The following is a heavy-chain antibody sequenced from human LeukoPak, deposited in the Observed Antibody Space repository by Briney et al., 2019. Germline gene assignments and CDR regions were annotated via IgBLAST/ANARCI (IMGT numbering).Heavy chain of an antibody. Sequence: SETLSLTCTVSGYSMSSGYYWGWIRQPPGKGLQWIGSIFHNGNSYYNPSLKSRVTISVDTSKNQFSLKVNSVTAADTAVYYCARVGYNWNLWFDFWGQGTTVTVSS. V-gene: IGHV4-38-2*02. CDR2: IFHNGNS. CDR3: ARVGYNWNLWFDF. D-gene: IGHD1-7*01. CDR1: GYSMSSGYY. J-gene: IGHJ3*01.